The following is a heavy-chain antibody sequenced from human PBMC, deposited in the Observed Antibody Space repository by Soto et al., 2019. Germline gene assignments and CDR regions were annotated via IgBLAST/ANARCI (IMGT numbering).Heavy chain of an antibody. CDR3: ARAGYCSSTSCYTLPYGMDV. CDR2: SSAYNGNT. D-gene: IGHD2-2*02. Sequence: VRLVQSGAEVKKPGASVKVSCKASGYTFTSYGISWVRQAPGQGLEWMGWSSAYNGNTNYAQKLQGRVNMTPDTATSTAYMELRSLRSDDTAVYYCARAGYCSSTSCYTLPYGMDVWCQGTTVTVSS. J-gene: IGHJ6*02. V-gene: IGHV1-18*04. CDR1: GYTFTSYG.